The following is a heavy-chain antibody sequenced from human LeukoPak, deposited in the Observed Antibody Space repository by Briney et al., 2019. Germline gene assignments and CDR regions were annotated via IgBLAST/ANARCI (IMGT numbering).Heavy chain of an antibody. CDR1: GGSISSYY. Sequence: SETLSLTCTVSGGSISSYYWRWIRQPPGKGLEWIGYIYYSGSTNYNPSLKSRVTISVDTSKNQFSLKLSSVTAADTAVYYCARSGYYGTDFQHWGQGTLVTVSS. V-gene: IGHV4-59*01. CDR3: ARSGYYGTDFQH. D-gene: IGHD3-22*01. CDR2: IYYSGST. J-gene: IGHJ1*01.